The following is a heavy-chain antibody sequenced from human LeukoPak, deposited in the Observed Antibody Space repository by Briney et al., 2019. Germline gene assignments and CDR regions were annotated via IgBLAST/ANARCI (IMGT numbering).Heavy chain of an antibody. CDR3: AKGPDTSGYYSLDY. CDR2: ISYDGSSK. J-gene: IGHJ4*02. Sequence: GGSPRLSCAASRFTFSSYDMHWVRQAPGKGLEWVAVISYDGSSKYYADSVKGRFTISRYNSKNTLYAQMNSLRTEDTAIYYCAKGPDTSGYYSLDYWGQGTLVTVSS. D-gene: IGHD3-22*01. CDR1: RFTFSSYD. V-gene: IGHV3-30*18.